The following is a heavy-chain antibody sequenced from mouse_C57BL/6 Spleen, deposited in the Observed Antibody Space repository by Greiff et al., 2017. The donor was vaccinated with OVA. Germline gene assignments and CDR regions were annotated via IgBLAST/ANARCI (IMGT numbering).Heavy chain of an antibody. CDR3: ARDTTVGKGSYFDY. V-gene: IGHV1-26*01. J-gene: IGHJ2*01. D-gene: IGHD1-1*01. CDR2: INPNNGGT. CDR1: GYTFTDYY. Sequence: EVQLQQSGPELVKPGASVKISCKASGYTFTDYYMNWVKQSPGKSLEWIGDINPNNGGTSYNQKFKGKATLTVDKSSSTAYMELRSLTSEEAAVYYCARDTTVGKGSYFDYWGQGTTLTVSS.